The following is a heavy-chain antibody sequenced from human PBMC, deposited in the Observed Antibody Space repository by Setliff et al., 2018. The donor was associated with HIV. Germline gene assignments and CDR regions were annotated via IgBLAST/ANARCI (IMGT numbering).Heavy chain of an antibody. J-gene: IGHJ6*02. V-gene: IGHV3-74*01. CDR1: GFTFSRYW. Sequence: GGSLRLSCGASGFTFSRYWMHWVRQTPGKGLVWVSRISSDGSSTSYADSVKGRFTISRDNSKNTLYLQMNSLRAEDTAVYYCARSVIGYYYYGMDVWGQGTLVTVSS. CDR2: ISSDGSST. CDR3: ARSVIGYYYYGMDV. D-gene: IGHD3-10*01.